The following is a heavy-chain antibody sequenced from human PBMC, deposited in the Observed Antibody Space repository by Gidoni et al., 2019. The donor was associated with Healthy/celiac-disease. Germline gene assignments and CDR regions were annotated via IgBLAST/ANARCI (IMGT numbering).Heavy chain of an antibody. V-gene: IGHV4-59*01. D-gene: IGHD1-7*01. CDR1: GGSISSYY. J-gene: IGHJ4*02. Sequence: QVQLQESGPGLVKPSETLSLTCTVSGGSISSYYWSWIRQPPGKVLEWIGYIYYSGSTHSNPPLKRRVTISVDTSKNQFSMKLSSVTAADTAVYYCARGPNYNWNFLGPFDYWGQGTLVTVSS. CDR3: ARGPNYNWNFLGPFDY. CDR2: IYYSGST.